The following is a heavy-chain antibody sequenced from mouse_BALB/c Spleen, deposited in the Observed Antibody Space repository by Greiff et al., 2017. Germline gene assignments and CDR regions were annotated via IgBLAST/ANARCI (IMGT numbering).Heavy chain of an antibody. V-gene: IGHV1S81*02. CDR1: GYTFTNYW. J-gene: IGHJ3*01. D-gene: IGHD2-4*01. CDR3: ARGSYDYTWFAY. Sequence: VQLQQPGAELVKPGASVTLSCKASGYTFTNYWMHWVKQRPGQGLEWIGEINPSNGRTNYNEKFKSKATLTVDKSSSTAYMQLSSLTSEDSAVYYCARGSYDYTWFAYWGQGTLVTVSA. CDR2: INPSNGRT.